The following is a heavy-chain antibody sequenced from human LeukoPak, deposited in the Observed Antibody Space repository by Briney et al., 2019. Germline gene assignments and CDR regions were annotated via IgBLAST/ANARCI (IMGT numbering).Heavy chain of an antibody. J-gene: IGHJ5*02. CDR2: IYHSGST. V-gene: IGHV4-30-2*01. Sequence: SQTLSLTCAVSGGSISSGGYSWSWIRQPPGKGLEWIGYIYHSGSTYYNPSLKSRVTISVDRSKNQFSLKLSSVTAADTAVYYCARVRMYISTLVDPWGQGTLVTVSS. D-gene: IGHD6-13*01. CDR3: ARVRMYISTLVDP. CDR1: GGSISSGGYS.